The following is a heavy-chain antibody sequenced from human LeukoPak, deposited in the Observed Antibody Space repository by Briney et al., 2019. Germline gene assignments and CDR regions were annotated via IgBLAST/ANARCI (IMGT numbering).Heavy chain of an antibody. Sequence: SETLSLTCAVSGGSISRSNWWSWVGQPPGKGLEWIGEIYYSGSTNYNPSLKTRVTISVDKSKNQFSLKLSSVTAADTAVSYCARIPVTGWFDPWGQGTLVTVSS. CDR2: IYYSGST. V-gene: IGHV4-4*02. D-gene: IGHD4-17*01. CDR1: GGSISRSNW. CDR3: ARIPVTGWFDP. J-gene: IGHJ5*02.